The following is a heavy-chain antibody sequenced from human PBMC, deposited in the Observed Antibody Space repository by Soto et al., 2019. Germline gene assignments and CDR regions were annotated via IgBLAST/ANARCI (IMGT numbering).Heavy chain of an antibody. D-gene: IGHD3-22*01. J-gene: IGHJ5*02. V-gene: IGHV5-51*01. CDR1: GYSFTSYW. Sequence: PGESLKISCKGSGYSFTSYWIGWVRQMPGKGLEWMGIIYPGDSDTRYSPSFQGQVTISADKSISTAYLQWSSLKASDTAMYYCARGFYDSSGYYYVLYGFDPWGQGTLVTVSS. CDR2: IYPGDSDT. CDR3: ARGFYDSSGYYYVLYGFDP.